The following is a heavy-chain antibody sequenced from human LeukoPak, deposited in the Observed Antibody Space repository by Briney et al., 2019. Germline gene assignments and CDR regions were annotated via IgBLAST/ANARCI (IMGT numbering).Heavy chain of an antibody. J-gene: IGHJ6*02. V-gene: IGHV4-4*07. CDR3: ARLGGYSYGYPPYYYYYGMDV. Sequence: SETLSLTCTVSGGSISSYYWSWIRQPAGKGLEWIGRIYTSGSTNYNPSLKSRVTMSVDTSKNQFSLKLSSVTAADTAVYNCARLGGYSYGYPPYYYYYGMDVWGQGTTVTVSS. D-gene: IGHD5-18*01. CDR1: GGSISSYY. CDR2: IYTSGST.